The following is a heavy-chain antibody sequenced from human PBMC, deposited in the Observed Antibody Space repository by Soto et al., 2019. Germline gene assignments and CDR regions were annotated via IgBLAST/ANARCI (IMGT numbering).Heavy chain of an antibody. Sequence: SETLSLTCTVSSGSISSSTYHWAWIRQDPGKGLEWIGSIYFSGATYYSPSLKTRVTLFVDTSQNLFSLKLSSVTAADTAVFYCSAEIASARHYWGQGTLVTVSS. V-gene: IGHV4-39*01. D-gene: IGHD6-6*01. CDR2: IYFSGAT. J-gene: IGHJ4*02. CDR1: SGSISSSTYH. CDR3: SAEIASARHY.